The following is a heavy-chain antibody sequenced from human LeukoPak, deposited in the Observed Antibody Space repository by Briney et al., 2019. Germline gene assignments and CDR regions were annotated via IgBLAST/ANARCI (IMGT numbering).Heavy chain of an antibody. V-gene: IGHV3-11*04. CDR2: ISSSGSTI. D-gene: IGHD3-22*01. CDR3: ARADYYYNSRGYYYVDY. Sequence: GGSLRLSCAASGFSSSNYYMSWIRQPPGKGLEWVSYISSSGSTIYYADSVKGRFTISRDNAKNSLYLQMNSLRAEDTAVYYCARADYYYNSRGYYYVDYWGRGALVTVSS. CDR1: GFSSSNYY. J-gene: IGHJ4*02.